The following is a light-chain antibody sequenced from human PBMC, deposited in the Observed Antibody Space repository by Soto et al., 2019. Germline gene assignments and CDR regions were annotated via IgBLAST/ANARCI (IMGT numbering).Light chain of an antibody. J-gene: IGKJ1*01. CDR3: QQYNSYSPET. CDR2: DAS. CDR1: QSISSW. V-gene: IGKV1-5*01. Sequence: DIQMTQSPSTLSASVGDRVTITCRASQSISSWLAWYQQKPGKAPKLLIYDASSLESGVPSRFSSSGSWTEFTLTISSLQPDDFATYYCQQYNSYSPETFGQGTKVDIK.